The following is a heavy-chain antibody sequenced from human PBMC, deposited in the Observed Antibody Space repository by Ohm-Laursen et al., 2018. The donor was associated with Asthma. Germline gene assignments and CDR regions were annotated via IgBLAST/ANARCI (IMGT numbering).Heavy chain of an antibody. CDR1: GFTFSSYG. V-gene: IGHV3-30*03. Sequence: SLRLSCTASGFTFSSYGMHWVRQAPGKGLEWVAVISYDGSNKYYADSVKGRFTISRDNSKNTLYLQMNSLRAEDTAVYYCASGGSKGWYFDLWGRGTLVTVSS. D-gene: IGHD2-15*01. CDR2: ISYDGSNK. CDR3: ASGGSKGWYFDL. J-gene: IGHJ2*01.